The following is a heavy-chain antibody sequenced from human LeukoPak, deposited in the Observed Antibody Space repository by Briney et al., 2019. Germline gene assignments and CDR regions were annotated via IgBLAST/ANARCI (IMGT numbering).Heavy chain of an antibody. CDR1: GYTFTSYD. V-gene: IGHV1-8*01. D-gene: IGHD7-27*01. CDR2: MSPNSGDT. Sequence: GASVKVSCKASGYTFTSYDINWVRQATGQRPEWMGWMSPNSGDTGYAQKFQDRVTMTRNTSISTAYMELGSLRSDDTAVYYCARGPPNWGYDYWGPGTLVTVSS. J-gene: IGHJ4*02. CDR3: ARGPPNWGYDY.